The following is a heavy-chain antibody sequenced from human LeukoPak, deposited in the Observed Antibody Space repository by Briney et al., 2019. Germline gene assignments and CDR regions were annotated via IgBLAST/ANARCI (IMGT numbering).Heavy chain of an antibody. CDR1: GFMFTRFD. CDR3: VRDGEGLAVSVNFWFDP. J-gene: IGHJ5*02. V-gene: IGHV1-8*01. CDR2: MNPNTGNT. Sequence: ASVKVSRKASGFMFTRFDINWVRQASGQGLEWIGWMNPNTGNTGYAQKFQGRVTMTRDTFTSTAYMELRGLTFDDTAVYYCVRDGEGLAVSVNFWFDPWGQGTLVTVSS. D-gene: IGHD3-10*01.